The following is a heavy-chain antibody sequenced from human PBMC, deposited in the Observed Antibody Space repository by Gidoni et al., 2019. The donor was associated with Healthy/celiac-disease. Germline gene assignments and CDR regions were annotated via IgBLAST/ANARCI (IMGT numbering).Heavy chain of an antibody. V-gene: IGHV4-39*01. CDR3: ASQNYDFWSGYSADFDY. CDR2: IYYSGST. J-gene: IGHJ4*02. D-gene: IGHD3-3*01. CDR1: GGSLSSSSYY. Sequence: QLQLQESGPGLVKPSETLSLTCTVSGGSLSSSSYYWGWIRPPPGKGLEWIGSIYYSGSTYYNPSLKSRVTISVDTSKNQFSLKLSSVTAADTAVYYCASQNYDFWSGYSADFDYWGQGTLVTVSS.